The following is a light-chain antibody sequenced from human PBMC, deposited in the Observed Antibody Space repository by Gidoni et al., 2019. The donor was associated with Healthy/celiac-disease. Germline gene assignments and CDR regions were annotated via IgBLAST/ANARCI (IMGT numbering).Light chain of an antibody. J-gene: IGLJ1*01. CDR1: SSDVGGYNY. V-gene: IGLV2-14*01. Sequence: QSALTQPASVSGSPGQSITISCTGTSSDVGGYNYVSWYQQHPGKAPKLMIYEVSNRPSGVSNRFSGSKSGNPASLTISGLQADDEADYYCSSYTSSLYVFGTGTKVTVL. CDR2: EVS. CDR3: SSYTSSLYV.